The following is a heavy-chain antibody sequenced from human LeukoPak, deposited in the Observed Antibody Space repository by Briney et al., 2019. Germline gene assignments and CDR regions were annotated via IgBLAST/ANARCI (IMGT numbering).Heavy chain of an antibody. D-gene: IGHD6-19*01. CDR3: ARKFPGSGSGWFPDAFDI. V-gene: IGHV4-30-2*01. J-gene: IGHJ3*02. Sequence: SETLSLTCAVSGVSISSGGYSWSWIRQPPGKGLEWIGYIYHSGSTYYNPSLKSRVTISVDRSKNQFSLKLSSVTAADTAVYYCARKFPGSGSGWFPDAFDIRGQGTMVTVSS. CDR2: IYHSGST. CDR1: GVSISSGGYS.